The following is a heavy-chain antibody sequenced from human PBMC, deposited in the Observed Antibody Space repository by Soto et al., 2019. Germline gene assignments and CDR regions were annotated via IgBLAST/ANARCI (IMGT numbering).Heavy chain of an antibody. CDR2: ISAYNGNT. CDR3: ARGSVLLVYGISRRSPGYFQH. V-gene: IGHV1-18*01. J-gene: IGHJ1*01. Sequence: ASLKVSCKASGYTFTSYGISWVRQAPGQGLEWMGWISAYNGNTNYAQKLQGRVTMTTDTSTSTAYMELRSLRSDDTAVDYCARGSVLLVYGISRRSPGYFQHWG. D-gene: IGHD2-8*01. CDR1: GYTFTSYG.